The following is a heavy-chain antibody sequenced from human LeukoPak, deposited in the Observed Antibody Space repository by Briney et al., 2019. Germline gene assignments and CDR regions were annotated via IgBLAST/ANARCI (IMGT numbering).Heavy chain of an antibody. CDR3: ARDPVQYYYGSGSYYPLGY. V-gene: IGHV1-18*01. CDR2: ISAYNGNT. Sequence: ASVKVSCKASGYTFTSYGISWVRQAPGQGLEWMGWISAYNGNTNYAQKLQGRVTMTTDTSTSTAYMELRSLRSDDTAVYYCARDPVQYYYGSGSYYPLGYWGQGTLVTVSS. CDR1: GYTFTSYG. D-gene: IGHD3-10*01. J-gene: IGHJ4*02.